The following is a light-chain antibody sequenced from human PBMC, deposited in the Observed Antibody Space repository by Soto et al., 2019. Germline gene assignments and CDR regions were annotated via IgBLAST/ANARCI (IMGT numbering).Light chain of an antibody. CDR1: QSLVHSDGNPY. J-gene: IGKJ1*01. CDR2: QVS. Sequence: VLTQPPLYSPVTLGQPASISCKSSQSLVHSDGNPYLSWLQQSPGQPPRLLIYQVSNRFSGGPYRVSGSGAGTDFTLKISRREAEDVGVYSSIQFSRFPRTFGQGTKVEIK. CDR3: IQFSRFPRT. V-gene: IGKV2-24*01.